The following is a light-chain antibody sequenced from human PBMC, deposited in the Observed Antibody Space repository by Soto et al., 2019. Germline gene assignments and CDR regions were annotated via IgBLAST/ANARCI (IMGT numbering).Light chain of an antibody. CDR3: SSYSRSINYV. V-gene: IGLV2-8*01. CDR2: EVN. CDR1: KYDIGGYTY. J-gene: IGLJ1*01. Sequence: QSALTQPPSASGSPGQSVTISCTGSKYDIGGYTYVSWYQQLPGKAPKLIIYEVNKRPSGIPDRFSGSKSGNTASLTVSGLQPEDEAEYFCSSYSRSINYVFGTGTKVTGL.